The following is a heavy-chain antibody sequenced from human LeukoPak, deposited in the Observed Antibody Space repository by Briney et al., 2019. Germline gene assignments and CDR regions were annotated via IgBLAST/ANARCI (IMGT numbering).Heavy chain of an antibody. V-gene: IGHV3-21*01. D-gene: IGHD2-21*01. J-gene: IGHJ5*02. CDR1: GFTFSSYS. CDR3: ARRPIPRDARWFDP. CDR2: ISSSSSYI. Sequence: GGSLRLSCAASGFTFSSYSMNWVRQAPGKGLEWVSSISSSSSYIYYADSVKGRFTISRDNAKNSLYLQMNSLRAEDTAVYYCARRPIPRDARWFDPWGQGTLVTVSS.